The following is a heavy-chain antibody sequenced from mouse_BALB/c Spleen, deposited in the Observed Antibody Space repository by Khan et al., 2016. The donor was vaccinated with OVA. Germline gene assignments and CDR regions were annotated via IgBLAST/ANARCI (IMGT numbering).Heavy chain of an antibody. D-gene: IGHD1-1*01. CDR3: ARKNYYGYAMDY. CDR1: GYSITSDYA. J-gene: IGHJ4*01. V-gene: IGHV3-2*02. Sequence: EVQLVESGPGLVKPSQSLSLTCTVTGYSITSDYAWAWIRQFPGNKLEWMGYIRYGGSTSYNPSLRSRISITRDTSKNQFFLQLNTVTTEDTATYYCARKNYYGYAMDYWGQGTSVTVSS. CDR2: IRYGGST.